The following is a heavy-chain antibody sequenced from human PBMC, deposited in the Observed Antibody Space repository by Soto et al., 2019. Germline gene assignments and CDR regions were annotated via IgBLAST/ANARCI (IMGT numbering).Heavy chain of an antibody. V-gene: IGHV4-31*03. CDR2: IYYSGST. CDR1: GGSISSGGYY. J-gene: IGHJ6*02. CDR3: ARVRRITTKRYYYYYYGMEV. D-gene: IGHD3-16*01. Sequence: LSLTCTVSGGSISSGGYYWSWIRQHPGKGLEWIGYIYYSGSTYYNPSLKSRVTISVDTSKNQFSLKLSSVTAADTAVYYCARVRRITTKRYYYYYYGMEVWGEGTKVTVSS.